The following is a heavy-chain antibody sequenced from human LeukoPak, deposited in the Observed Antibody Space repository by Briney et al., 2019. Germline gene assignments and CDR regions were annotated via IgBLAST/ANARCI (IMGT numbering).Heavy chain of an antibody. CDR1: GFTFSSYS. V-gene: IGHV3-48*01. CDR3: TRGPLSSSSFDY. CDR2: ISRGSSDI. Sequence: GGSLRLSCAASGFTFSSYSMNWVRQAPGRGLEWISYISRGSSDIYYADSVKGRFTISRDNAKNSLYLQMNTLRAEDTAVYYCTRGPLSSSSFDYWGQGTLVTVSS. J-gene: IGHJ4*02. D-gene: IGHD6-13*01.